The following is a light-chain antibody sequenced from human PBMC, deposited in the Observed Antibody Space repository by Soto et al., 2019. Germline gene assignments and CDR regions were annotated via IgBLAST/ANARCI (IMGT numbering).Light chain of an antibody. CDR1: SSDVGGYNY. CDR3: CSYAGSYSWV. V-gene: IGLV2-11*01. CDR2: DVS. Sequence: QSALTQPRSVSGSPGQSVTISCTGTSSDVGGYNYVSWYQQHPGKAPKLMIYDVSKRPSGVPDRFSDSKSGNTASLTISGVQAEDEADYYCCSYAGSYSWVFGGGTKLTVL. J-gene: IGLJ3*02.